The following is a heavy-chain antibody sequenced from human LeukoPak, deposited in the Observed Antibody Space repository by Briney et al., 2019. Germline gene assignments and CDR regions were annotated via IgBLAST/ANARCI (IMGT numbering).Heavy chain of an antibody. CDR3: AKTQWKVGATDYFDY. CDR2: ISGSGGST. V-gene: IGHV3-23*01. Sequence: GGSLRLSCAVSGFTLSSHAMSCLRQAPGKGLEWVSAISGSGGSTYYADSVKGRFTIPIDNSKNTLFLQMDSLRAEDTAVYYCAKTQWKVGATDYFDYWGHGILVTVSS. D-gene: IGHD1-26*01. CDR1: GFTLSSHA. J-gene: IGHJ4*01.